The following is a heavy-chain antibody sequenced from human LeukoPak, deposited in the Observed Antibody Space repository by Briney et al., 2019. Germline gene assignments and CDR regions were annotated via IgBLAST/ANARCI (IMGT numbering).Heavy chain of an antibody. J-gene: IGHJ3*02. Sequence: GGSLRLSCAASGFSFSNYGMNWVRQAPGKGLEWVSGISSSGGSTYYADSVKGRFTISRDNSKNTLNLQMNSLRVEDMAVYYCAKDRRYSSSSTPFDIWGQGTMVTVSS. CDR2: ISSSGGST. CDR1: GFSFSNYG. CDR3: AKDRRYSSSSTPFDI. D-gene: IGHD6-6*01. V-gene: IGHV3-23*01.